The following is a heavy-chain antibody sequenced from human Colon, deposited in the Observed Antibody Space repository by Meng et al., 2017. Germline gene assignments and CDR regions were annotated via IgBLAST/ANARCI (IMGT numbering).Heavy chain of an antibody. Sequence: QVQLVPSGAEARKPGASVKVTCKASGYTFTSSDINWVRQATGRGLEWLGWMNPNNGNTGSAQKFQGRVSMTRDTSIGTAYMELSGLTSEDTAIYYCARTAMLDSWGQGTLVTVSS. D-gene: IGHD2-2*01. CDR2: MNPNNGNT. V-gene: IGHV1-8*01. CDR1: GYTFTSSD. CDR3: ARTAMLDS. J-gene: IGHJ5*01.